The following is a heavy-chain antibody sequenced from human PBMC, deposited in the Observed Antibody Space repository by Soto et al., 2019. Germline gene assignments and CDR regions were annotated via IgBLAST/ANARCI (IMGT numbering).Heavy chain of an antibody. CDR3: ARGSLRGYRSSWSPRRSVWFDP. CDR1: GGSFSGYD. D-gene: IGHD6-13*01. V-gene: IGHV4-34*01. CDR2: INHSGST. J-gene: IGHJ5*02. Sequence: QVQLQQWGAGLLKPSETLSLTCGVYGGSFSGYDWNWIRQPPGKGREWIGEINHSGSTNYNPSLKSRVPISVDTSTNQFSLKLSSVTAADTAVYYCARGSLRGYRSSWSPRRSVWFDPWGQGTLVTVSS.